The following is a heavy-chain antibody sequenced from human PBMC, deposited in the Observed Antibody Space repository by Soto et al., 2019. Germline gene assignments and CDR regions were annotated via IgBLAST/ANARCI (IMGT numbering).Heavy chain of an antibody. V-gene: IGHV3-21*01. D-gene: IGHD3-10*01. CDR2: ISSSSSYI. J-gene: IGHJ5*01. CDR3: ARDCGFGKRNWFDP. CDR1: GFTFSSYS. Sequence: PGGSLRLSCAASGFTFSSYSMNWVRQAPGKGLEWVSSISSSSSYIYYADSVKGRFTISRDNAKNSLYLQMNSLRAEDTAVYYCARDCGFGKRNWFDPWGQGTLVTVSS.